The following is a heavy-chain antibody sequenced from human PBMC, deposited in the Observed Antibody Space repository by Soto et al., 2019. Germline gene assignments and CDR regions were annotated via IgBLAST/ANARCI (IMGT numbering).Heavy chain of an antibody. V-gene: IGHV1-69*02. CDR1: GGTFSSYT. Sequence: QVQLVQSGAEVKKPGSSVKVSCKASGGTFSSYTISWVRQAPGQGLEWMGRIIPSLGIANYAQKFQGRVTLTADKSTNTAYMELSSLRSADTAVYYCAKGYDTWGQGTLVTVSS. CDR3: AKGYDT. J-gene: IGHJ4*02. D-gene: IGHD3-9*01. CDR2: IIPSLGIA.